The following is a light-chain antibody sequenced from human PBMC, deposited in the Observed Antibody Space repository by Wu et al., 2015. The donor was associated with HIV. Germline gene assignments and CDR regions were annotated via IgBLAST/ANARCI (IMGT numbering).Light chain of an antibody. CDR2: GAS. J-gene: IGKJ4*01. Sequence: EKVMTQSPDTLSVPPGERATLSCRASQSVGSDLAWYQQKPGQAPRLVIQGASTRATGIPARFTGSGSGTEFTLTISSLQSEDFAVYFCQQYNFWPTFGGGTKVEIK. CDR1: QSVGSD. CDR3: QQYNFWPT. V-gene: IGKV3-15*01.